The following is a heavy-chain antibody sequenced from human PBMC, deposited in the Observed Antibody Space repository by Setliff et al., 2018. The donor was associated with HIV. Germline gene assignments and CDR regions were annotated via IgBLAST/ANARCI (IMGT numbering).Heavy chain of an antibody. Sequence: ASVKVSCKASGYTFTAYGISWVRQAPGQGPEWMGWISGYSDYAKYAQKFQGRVTMTIDTSTSTAYLELRSLRSDDTAVYYCAREYSRIPQGGWQPFDYWGQGTLVTVSS. CDR3: AREYSRIPQGGWQPFDY. D-gene: IGHD6-19*01. V-gene: IGHV1-18*01. J-gene: IGHJ4*02. CDR1: GYTFTAYG. CDR2: ISGYSDYA.